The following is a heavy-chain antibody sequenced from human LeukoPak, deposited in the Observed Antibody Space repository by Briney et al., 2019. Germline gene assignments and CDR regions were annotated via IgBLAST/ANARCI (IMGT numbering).Heavy chain of an antibody. CDR1: GGSISNYY. D-gene: IGHD4-17*01. J-gene: IGHJ4*02. CDR2: IYTSGST. CDR3: ARDQYGDYDFDY. V-gene: IGHV4-4*07. Sequence: SETLSLTCTVSGGSISNYYWSWVRQAPGKGLEWIGRIYTSGSTNYNPSLKSRVTISVDTSKNQFSLKLSSVTAADTAVYYCARDQYGDYDFDYWGQGTLVTVSS.